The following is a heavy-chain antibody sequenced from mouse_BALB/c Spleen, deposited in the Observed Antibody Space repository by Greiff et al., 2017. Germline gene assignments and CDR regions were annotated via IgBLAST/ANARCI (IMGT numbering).Heavy chain of an antibody. Sequence: EVQLQQSGPGLVKPSQSLSLTCTVTGYSITSDYAWNWIRQFPGNKLEWMGYISYSGSTSYNPSLKSRISITRDTSKNQFFLQLNSVTTEDTATYYCARGEGYYYGFDYWGQGTTLTVSA. CDR1: GYSITSDYA. V-gene: IGHV3-2*02. J-gene: IGHJ2*01. D-gene: IGHD1-1*01. CDR2: ISYSGST. CDR3: ARGEGYYYGFDY.